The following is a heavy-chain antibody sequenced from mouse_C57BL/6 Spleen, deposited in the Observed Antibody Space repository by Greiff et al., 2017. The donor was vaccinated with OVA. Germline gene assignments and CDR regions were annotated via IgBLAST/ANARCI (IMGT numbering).Heavy chain of an antibody. CDR1: GYTFTSYW. CDR2: IYPSDSET. V-gene: IGHV1-61*01. CDR3: ARGGSGAWFAY. Sequence: VQLQQSGAELVRPGSSVKLSCKASGYTFTSYWMDWVKQRPGQGLEWIGNIYPSDSETHYNQKFKDKATLTVDKSSSTAYMQLSSLTSEDSAVYYCARGGSGAWFAYWGQGTLVTVSA. J-gene: IGHJ3*01. D-gene: IGHD3-2*02.